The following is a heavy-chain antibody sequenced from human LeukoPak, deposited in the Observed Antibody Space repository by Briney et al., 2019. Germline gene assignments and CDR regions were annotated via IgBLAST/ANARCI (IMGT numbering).Heavy chain of an antibody. D-gene: IGHD5-24*01. Sequence: PGGSLRLSCTVSGFAFRDFAINWVRQAPGKGLEWISYIGIDSGNTNYADSVKGRFTISGDKAKNSLYLQMNSLRVEDTAVYYCARDYKYAFDNWGQGTLVTVSS. J-gene: IGHJ4*02. CDR2: IGIDSGNT. V-gene: IGHV3-11*06. CDR3: ARDYKYAFDN. CDR1: GFAFRDFA.